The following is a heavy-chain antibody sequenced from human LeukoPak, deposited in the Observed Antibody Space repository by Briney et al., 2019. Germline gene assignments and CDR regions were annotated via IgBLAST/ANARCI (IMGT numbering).Heavy chain of an antibody. CDR2: MNPNSGNT. D-gene: IGHD3-10*01. Sequence: ASVKVSCKASGYTFTSYDINWVRQATGQGLEWMGWMNPNSGNTGYAQKFKGRVTMTRNTSISTAYMELSSLRSEDTAVYYCAKLWFGETNDYWGQGTLVTVSS. J-gene: IGHJ4*02. CDR3: AKLWFGETNDY. CDR1: GYTFTSYD. V-gene: IGHV1-8*01.